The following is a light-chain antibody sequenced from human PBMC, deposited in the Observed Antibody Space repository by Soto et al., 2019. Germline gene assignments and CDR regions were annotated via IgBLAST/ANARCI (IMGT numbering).Light chain of an antibody. Sequence: DIQMTQSPSSVSASVGDRVTITCRASQCISSWLAWYQQKPGEAPKLLIYAASNFQSGVPSRFSGSGSGTDFTLTISSLQPEDFATYYCQQANSFPLTFGGGTKVDNK. CDR1: QCISSW. CDR3: QQANSFPLT. V-gene: IGKV1D-12*01. J-gene: IGKJ4*01. CDR2: AAS.